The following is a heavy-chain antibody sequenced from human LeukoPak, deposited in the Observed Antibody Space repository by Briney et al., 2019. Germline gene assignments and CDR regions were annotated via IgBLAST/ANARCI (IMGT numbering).Heavy chain of an antibody. CDR1: GFTFRNYG. J-gene: IGHJ5*02. Sequence: GGSLGLSCAASGFTFRNYGMHWVRLAPGKGLEWVAFIRYDGSIKYYVDSVKGRFTVSRDNSKNTLYLQMNSLRAEDTAVYYCAKDGTAAINWFDPWGQGTLVTVSS. D-gene: IGHD1-1*01. V-gene: IGHV3-30*02. CDR3: AKDGTAAINWFDP. CDR2: IRYDGSIK.